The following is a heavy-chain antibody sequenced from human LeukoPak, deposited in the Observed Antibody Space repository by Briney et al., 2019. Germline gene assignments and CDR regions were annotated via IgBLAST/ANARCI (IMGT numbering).Heavy chain of an antibody. CDR3: ARDRGYYDLLTGYYTGYFDP. CDR2: IYYKRYT. D-gene: IGHD3/OR15-3a*01. J-gene: IGHJ5*02. V-gene: IGHV4-39*07. Sequence: SETLSLTCTVSGGSISNSSFYWGWIRQSPGKGLEWIGTIYYKRYTFYNSSLKSRVILSIDTSKNQFFLKVTSVTAADTAVYYCARDRGYYDLLTGYYTGYFDPWGQGTLVTVSS. CDR1: GGSISNSSFY.